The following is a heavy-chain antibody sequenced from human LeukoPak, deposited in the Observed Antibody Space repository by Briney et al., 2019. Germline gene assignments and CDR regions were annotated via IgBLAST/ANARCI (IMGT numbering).Heavy chain of an antibody. CDR2: IRSKAYGGTT. D-gene: IGHD3-10*01. CDR1: GFTFGDYA. V-gene: IGHV3-49*04. J-gene: IGHJ4*02. Sequence: GGSLRLFCTASGFTFGDYAMSWVRQAPGKGLEWVGFIRSKAYGGTTEYAASVKGRFTISRDDSKSIAYLQMNSLKTEDTAVYYCTRHVLLWFGELLYNDYWGQGTLVTVSS. CDR3: TRHVLLWFGELLYNDY.